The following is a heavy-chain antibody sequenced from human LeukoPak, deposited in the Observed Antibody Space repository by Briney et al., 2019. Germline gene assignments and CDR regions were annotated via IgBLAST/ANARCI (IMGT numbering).Heavy chain of an antibody. D-gene: IGHD2-8*02. J-gene: IGHJ4*02. CDR3: ARGLVLTYYYFES. CDR1: GFTVSSNY. CDR2: ILGGGGT. V-gene: IGHV3-66*01. Sequence: PGGSLRLSCAASGFTVSSNYTTWVRQAPGKGLEWVSVILGGGGTYYAGSVKGRFTISRDNSKNTLYLQMNSLRAEDTAVYYCARGLVLTYYYFESWGQGTLVTVSS.